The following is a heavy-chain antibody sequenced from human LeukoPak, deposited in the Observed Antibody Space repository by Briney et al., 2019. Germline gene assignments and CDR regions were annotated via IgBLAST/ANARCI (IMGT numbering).Heavy chain of an antibody. CDR1: GYTFTGYY. CDR3: ARRVATSYYYFDY. V-gene: IGHV1-2*04. Sequence: ASVKVSCKASGYTFTGYYMHWVRQAPGQGLVWMGWINPNSGGTNYAQKFQGWVTMTRDTSINTAYMELSRLRSDDTAMYYCARRVATSYYYFDYWGQGTLVTVSS. D-gene: IGHD5-12*01. J-gene: IGHJ4*02. CDR2: INPNSGGT.